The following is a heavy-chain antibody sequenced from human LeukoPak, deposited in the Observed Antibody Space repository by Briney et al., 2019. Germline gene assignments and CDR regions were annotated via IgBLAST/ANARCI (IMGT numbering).Heavy chain of an antibody. V-gene: IGHV4-59*01. J-gene: IGHJ3*02. Sequence: SETLSLTCTVSGGSISSYYWSWIRQPPGKGLEWIGYIYYSGSTNYNPSLKSRVTISVDTSKNQFSLKLSSVTAADTAVYCCARGPIWFGEEGAFDIWGQGTMVTVSS. CDR2: IYYSGST. CDR3: ARGPIWFGEEGAFDI. D-gene: IGHD3-10*01. CDR1: GGSISSYY.